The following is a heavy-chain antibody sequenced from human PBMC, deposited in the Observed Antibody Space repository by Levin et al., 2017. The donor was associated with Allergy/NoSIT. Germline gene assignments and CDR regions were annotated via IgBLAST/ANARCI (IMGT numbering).Heavy chain of an antibody. D-gene: IGHD1-26*01. CDR3: AKGYYDYGDY. V-gene: IGHV3-23*01. J-gene: IGHJ4*02. CDR2: ISASGGST. CDR1: GFTFSSYA. Sequence: GESLKISCAASGFTFSSYAMSWVRQAPGKGLEWVSVISASGGSTNYPDSVKGRFTISRDNSKNTLSLQMNSLRAEDTAVYYCAKGYYDYGDYWGQGILVTVSS.